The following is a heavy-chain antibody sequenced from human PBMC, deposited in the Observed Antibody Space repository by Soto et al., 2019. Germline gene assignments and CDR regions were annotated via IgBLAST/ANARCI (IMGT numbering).Heavy chain of an antibody. CDR3: ARAEDIVVVTRWFDP. Sequence: SETLSLTCTVSGGSISSGGYYWSWIRQHPGKGLEWIGYIYYSGSTYYNPSLKSRVTISVDTSKNQFSLKLSSVTAADTAVYYCARAEDIVVVTRWFDPWGQGTLVTVSS. CDR2: IYYSGST. V-gene: IGHV4-31*03. CDR1: GGSISSGGYY. D-gene: IGHD2-2*01. J-gene: IGHJ5*02.